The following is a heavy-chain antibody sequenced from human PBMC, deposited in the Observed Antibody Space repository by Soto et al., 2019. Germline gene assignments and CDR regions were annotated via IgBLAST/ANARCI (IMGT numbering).Heavy chain of an antibody. CDR3: ARNEDIVLMVYAKGAFDI. Sequence: SVKVSCKVSGGTFSSYAISWVRQAPGQGLEWMGGIIPIFGTANYAQKFQGRVTITADESTSTAYMELSSLRSEDTAVYYCARNEDIVLMVYAKGAFDIWGQGTMVTVSS. V-gene: IGHV1-69*13. CDR2: IIPIFGTA. J-gene: IGHJ3*02. CDR1: GGTFSSYA. D-gene: IGHD2-8*01.